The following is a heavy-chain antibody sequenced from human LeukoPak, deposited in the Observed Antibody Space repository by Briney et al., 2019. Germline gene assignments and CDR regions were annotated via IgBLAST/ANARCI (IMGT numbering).Heavy chain of an antibody. CDR1: GFTFSSYW. Sequence: GGSLRLSCATSGFTFSSYWMHWVRQVPGRGLVWVSLINSDGSITDYADSVKGRFTIARDTAQNTLHLQMNSLRVEDTAMYYCAREPGGYYDSSGFLDDWGQGTLVTVSS. D-gene: IGHD3-22*01. V-gene: IGHV3-74*01. J-gene: IGHJ4*02. CDR3: AREPGGYYDSSGFLDD. CDR2: INSDGSIT.